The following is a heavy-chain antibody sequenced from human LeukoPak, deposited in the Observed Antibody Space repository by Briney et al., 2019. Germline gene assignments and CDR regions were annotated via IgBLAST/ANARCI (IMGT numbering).Heavy chain of an antibody. D-gene: IGHD4-17*01. CDR3: ARVYGDYYLDY. CDR1: GGSISSSSYY. CDR2: IYYSGST. Sequence: PSETLSLTCTVSGGSISSSSYYWGWIRQPPGKGLEWIGSIYYSGSTYYNPSLESRVTISVDTSKNQFSLKLSSVTAADTAVYYCARVYGDYYLDYWGQGTLVTVSS. J-gene: IGHJ4*02. V-gene: IGHV4-39*01.